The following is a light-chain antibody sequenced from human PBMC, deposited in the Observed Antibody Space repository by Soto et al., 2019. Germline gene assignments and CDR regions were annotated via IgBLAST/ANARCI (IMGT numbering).Light chain of an antibody. CDR1: QSVSSY. Sequence: IVMTQSPATLSMSPGERATLSCRASQSVSSYLAWYQQKPGQARRLLIYEASNRATGITARFSGSGSGTEFTLTISSLQSEDFAVYYCQQYNNWPPWTFGQGTKVDI. CDR3: QQYNNWPPWT. CDR2: EAS. V-gene: IGKV3D-15*01. J-gene: IGKJ1*01.